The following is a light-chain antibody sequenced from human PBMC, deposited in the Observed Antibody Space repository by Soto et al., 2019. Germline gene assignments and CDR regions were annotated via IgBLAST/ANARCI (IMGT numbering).Light chain of an antibody. CDR2: DAS. Sequence: EIVLTQSPATLSFSPGERATLSCRASQTFSSYLAWYQQKPGQAPRLLIYDASHMATGVPARFSGSGSGTVLPLAISSLEPEDFAVYSCQKRGDWPSFGGGTKVEIK. V-gene: IGKV3-11*01. CDR1: QTFSSY. J-gene: IGKJ4*01. CDR3: QKRGDWPS.